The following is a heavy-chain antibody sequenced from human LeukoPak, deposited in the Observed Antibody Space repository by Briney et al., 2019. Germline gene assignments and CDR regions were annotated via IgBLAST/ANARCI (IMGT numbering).Heavy chain of an antibody. CDR2: ISAYNGNT. V-gene: IGHV1-18*01. D-gene: IGHD6-19*01. CDR3: ARDLGTRGWYNWFDP. CDR1: GYTFTRYG. Sequence: EASVKVSCKASGYTFTRYGISWVRQAPGQGLEWMGWISAYNGNTNYAQKLQGRVTMTTDTSTSTAYMELRSLRSDDTAVYYCARDLGTRGWYNWFDPWGQGTLVTVSS. J-gene: IGHJ5*02.